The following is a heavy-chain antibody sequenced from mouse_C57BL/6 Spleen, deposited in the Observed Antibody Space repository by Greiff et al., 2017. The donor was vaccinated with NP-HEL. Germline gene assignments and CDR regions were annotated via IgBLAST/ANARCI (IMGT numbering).Heavy chain of an antibody. CDR1: GYTFTSYW. CDR3: ARDWDWHFDV. Sequence: QVQLQQSGAELVKPGASVKLSCKASGYTFTSYWMHWVKQRPGQGLEWIGMIHPNSGSTNYNEKFKSKATLTVDKSSSTAYMQLSSLTSEDSAVYYWARDWDWHFDVWGTGTTVTVSS. J-gene: IGHJ1*03. CDR2: IHPNSGST. D-gene: IGHD4-1*01. V-gene: IGHV1-64*01.